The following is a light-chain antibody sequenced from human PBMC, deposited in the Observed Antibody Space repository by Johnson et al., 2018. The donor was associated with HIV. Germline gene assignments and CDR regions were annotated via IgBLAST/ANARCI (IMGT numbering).Light chain of an antibody. CDR3: GTWDSSLSAGGV. V-gene: IGLV1-51*01. CDR1: SSNIGTNY. Sequence: QSVLTQPPSVSAAPGQNVNISCSGGSSNIGTNYVSWYHQVPGTAPKLLIYDIDKRPSGIPDRFSGSQSGTSATLDISGLQTGDEADYYCGTWDSSLSAGGVFGTGTKVTVL. CDR2: DID. J-gene: IGLJ1*01.